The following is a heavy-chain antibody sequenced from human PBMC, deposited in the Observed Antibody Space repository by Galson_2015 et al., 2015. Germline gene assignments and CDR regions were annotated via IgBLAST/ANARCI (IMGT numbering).Heavy chain of an antibody. Sequence: QSGAEVKKPGESLKISCKGSGYSFTSYWIGWVRQMPGKGLEWMGIVYPGDSDTRYSPSFQGQITISADKSISTAYLQWSSLKASDTAIHYCARHVGPHREENYMDVWGKGTTVTVSS. V-gene: IGHV5-51*01. D-gene: IGHD1-26*01. CDR1: GYSFTSYW. CDR2: VYPGDSDT. CDR3: ARHVGPHREENYMDV. J-gene: IGHJ6*03.